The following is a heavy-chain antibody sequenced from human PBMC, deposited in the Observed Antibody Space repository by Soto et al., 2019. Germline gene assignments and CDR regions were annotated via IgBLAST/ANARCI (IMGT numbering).Heavy chain of an antibody. D-gene: IGHD6-19*01. Sequence: GGSLRLSCAASGFTFSSYAMHWVRQAPGKGLEWVAVISYDGSNKYYADSVKGRFTISRDNSKNKLYLQMNSLRAEDTAVYYCARAHSSGWYYYYYGMDVWGQGTTVTVSS. CDR1: GFTFSSYA. J-gene: IGHJ6*02. CDR3: ARAHSSGWYYYYYGMDV. V-gene: IGHV3-30-3*01. CDR2: ISYDGSNK.